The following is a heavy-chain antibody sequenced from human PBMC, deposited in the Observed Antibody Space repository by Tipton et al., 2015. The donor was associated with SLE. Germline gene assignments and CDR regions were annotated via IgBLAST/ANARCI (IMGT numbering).Heavy chain of an antibody. V-gene: IGHV4-34*01. CDR2: INHSGST. Sequence: LRLSCAVYGGSFSGYYWSWIRQPPGKGLEWIGEINHSGSTNYNPSLKSRVTISVDTSKNQFSLKLSSVTAADTAVYYCARDLGGATPFDYWGQGTLVTVSS. J-gene: IGHJ4*02. CDR3: ARDLGGATPFDY. D-gene: IGHD1-26*01. CDR1: GGSFSGYY.